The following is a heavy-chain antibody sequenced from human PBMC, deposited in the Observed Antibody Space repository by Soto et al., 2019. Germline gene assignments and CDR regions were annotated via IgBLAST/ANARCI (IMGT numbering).Heavy chain of an antibody. CDR1: GDSISSGNKY. J-gene: IGHJ6*02. CDR3: ARVPSPFDFYYAMDV. Sequence: PSETLSLTCTVSGDSISSGNKYWSWIRQAPGKGLEWIGYIFSSGTTYYNPSLKSRLTMSLDTSQNQFSLKLNSVTAADTAVYFCARVPSPFDFYYAMDVWGQGTTVTASS. CDR2: IFSSGTT. D-gene: IGHD3-16*01. V-gene: IGHV4-30-4*02.